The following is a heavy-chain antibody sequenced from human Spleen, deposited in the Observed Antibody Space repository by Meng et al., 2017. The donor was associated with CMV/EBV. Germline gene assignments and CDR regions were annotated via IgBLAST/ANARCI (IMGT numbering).Heavy chain of an antibody. D-gene: IGHD3-10*01. CDR3: ARGYGSETYLNYFDY. CDR2: INHRGST. V-gene: IGHV4-34*01. J-gene: IGHJ4*02. CDR1: GGSFSGYY. Sequence: YGGSFSGYYWGWIRQSQGKGLEWIGEINHRGSTTYNPSLKSRVVMSVETSKNQFSLKLRSVTAADTSVYYCARGYGSETYLNYFDYWGQGTLVTVSS.